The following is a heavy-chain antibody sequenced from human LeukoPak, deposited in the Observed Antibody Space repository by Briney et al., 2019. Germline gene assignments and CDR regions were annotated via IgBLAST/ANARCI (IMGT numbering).Heavy chain of an antibody. CDR3: AREGDYDFWSGYYYYYYMDV. D-gene: IGHD3-3*01. CDR1: GFTFSSYS. Sequence: GGSLRLSCAASGFTFSSYSMNWVRQAPGKGLEWVSSISSSSSYIYYADPVKGRFTISRDNAKNSLYLQMNSLRAEDTAVYYCAREGDYDFWSGYYYYYYMDVWGKGTTVTVSS. V-gene: IGHV3-21*01. J-gene: IGHJ6*03. CDR2: ISSSSSYI.